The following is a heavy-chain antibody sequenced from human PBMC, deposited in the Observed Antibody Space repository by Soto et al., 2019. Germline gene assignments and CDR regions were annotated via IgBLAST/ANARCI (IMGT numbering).Heavy chain of an antibody. CDR2: ISWNSGSI. D-gene: IGHD6-6*01. CDR1: GFTFDDYA. CDR3: AKDMASSSFLHLDY. Sequence: EVQLVESGGGLVQPGRSLRLSCAASGFTFDDYAMHWVRQAPGKGLAWVSGISWNSGSIGYADSVKGRFTISRDNAKNSLYLQMNSLRAEDTALYYCAKDMASSSFLHLDYWGQGTLVTVSS. V-gene: IGHV3-9*01. J-gene: IGHJ4*02.